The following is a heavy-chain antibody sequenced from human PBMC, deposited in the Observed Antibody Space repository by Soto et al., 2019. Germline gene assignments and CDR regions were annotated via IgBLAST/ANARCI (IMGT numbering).Heavy chain of an antibody. CDR1: GYTFTSYD. D-gene: IGHD3-9*01. J-gene: IGHJ5*02. Sequence: QVQLVQSGAEVKEPGASVKVSCKASGYTFTSYDINWVRQTTGQGLEWMGWMNPNSGNKAYAQNFQGRVTMTRDTSITTAYMELSSLTSEDTAVYYCSRGGGYYDTAGHSSRVPFDPWGQGTPVTVSS. CDR2: MNPNSGNK. CDR3: SRGGGYYDTAGHSSRVPFDP. V-gene: IGHV1-8*01.